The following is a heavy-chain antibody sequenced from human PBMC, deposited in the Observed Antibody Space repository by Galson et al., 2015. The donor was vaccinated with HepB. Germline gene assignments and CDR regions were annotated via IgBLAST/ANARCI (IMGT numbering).Heavy chain of an antibody. CDR1: GGSISNRSYY. Sequence: LSLTCTVSGGSISNRSYYWGWIRQPPEKGLEWIGTIYYNGKTYYNPSLKSRVTISADTSNNQFSLNLSSVTAADTALYYCARVGVPAAIGDWFDPWGQGALVTVSS. D-gene: IGHD2-2*01. CDR2: IYYNGKT. CDR3: ARVGVPAAIGDWFDP. J-gene: IGHJ5*02. V-gene: IGHV4-39*01.